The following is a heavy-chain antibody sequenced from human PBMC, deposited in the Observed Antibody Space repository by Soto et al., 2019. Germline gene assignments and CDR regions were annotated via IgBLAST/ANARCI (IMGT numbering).Heavy chain of an antibody. V-gene: IGHV3-15*07. J-gene: IGHJ6*02. CDR1: GFTFSNAW. CDR3: TKTVAGTDYYGMDV. Sequence: GGSLRLSCAASGFTFSNAWMNWVRQAPGKGLEWVGRIKSKTDGGTTDYAAPVKGRFTISRDDSKNTLYPQMNSLKTEDTAVYYCTKTVAGTDYYGMDVWGQGTTVTVSS. D-gene: IGHD6-19*01. CDR2: IKSKTDGGTT.